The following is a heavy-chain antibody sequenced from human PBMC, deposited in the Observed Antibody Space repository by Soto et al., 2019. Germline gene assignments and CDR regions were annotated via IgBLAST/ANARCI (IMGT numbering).Heavy chain of an antibody. CDR1: GYTFTSYG. D-gene: IGHD3-22*01. V-gene: IGHV1-18*01. CDR2: ISAYNGNT. Sequence: ASVKVSCKASGYTFTSYGISRVRQAPGQGLEWMGWISAYNGNTNYAQKLQGRVTMTTDTSTSTAYMELRSLRSDDTAVYYCASGGSYYYDSSGSAFDIWGQGTMVTVSS. CDR3: ASGGSYYYDSSGSAFDI. J-gene: IGHJ3*02.